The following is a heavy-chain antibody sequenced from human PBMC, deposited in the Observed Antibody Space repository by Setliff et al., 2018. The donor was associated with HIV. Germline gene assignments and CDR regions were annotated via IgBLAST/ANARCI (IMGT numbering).Heavy chain of an antibody. CDR2: IYYSGSA. CDR3: ARAYYDFWSGKKRDDYYYYYMDV. D-gene: IGHD3-3*01. V-gene: IGHV4-39*01. CDR1: GDSINSTSYY. Sequence: SETLSLTCTVSGDSINSTSYYWGWIRRPPGKGLEWIGNIYYSGSAYYSPSLKSRVTMSVDTSKNQFSLKLSSVTAADTSVYYCARAYYDFWSGKKRDDYYYYYMDVWGKGTTVTVSS. J-gene: IGHJ6*03.